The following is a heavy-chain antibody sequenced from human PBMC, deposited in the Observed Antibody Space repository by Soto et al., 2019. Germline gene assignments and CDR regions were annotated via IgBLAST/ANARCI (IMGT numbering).Heavy chain of an antibody. CDR3: AKDFGSTPEASDY. CDR1: GFTFISYA. D-gene: IGHD3-10*01. V-gene: IGHV3-23*04. Sequence: VQLVESGGGLVQPGGSLRLSCAASGFTFISYATSWVRQAPGQGLEWVSAISGSGGSTYYADSVKGRFTISRDNSKNTLYLQMNSLKAEDTAVDYVAKDFGSTPEASDYWGQGTLVTVSS. CDR2: ISGSGGST. J-gene: IGHJ4*02.